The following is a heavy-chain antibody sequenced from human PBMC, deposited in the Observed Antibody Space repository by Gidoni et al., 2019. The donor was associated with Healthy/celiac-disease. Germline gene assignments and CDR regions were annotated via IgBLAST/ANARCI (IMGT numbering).Heavy chain of an antibody. V-gene: IGHV4-59*01. J-gene: IGHJ1*01. CDR3: ARDNPHIAAARTTAEYFQY. CDR1: GCPFSIIY. Sequence: QVQLQVSGPGLVKPSLTLSLNCPAPGCPFSIIYWSWTRQPPGKALVWIRYIYYSGTIDFNPSLKSRVTISVYTSKNQFSLKLISVTAADTAVYYCARDNPHIAAARTTAEYFQYWGQGTLVTVSS. CDR2: IYYSGTI. D-gene: IGHD6-13*01.